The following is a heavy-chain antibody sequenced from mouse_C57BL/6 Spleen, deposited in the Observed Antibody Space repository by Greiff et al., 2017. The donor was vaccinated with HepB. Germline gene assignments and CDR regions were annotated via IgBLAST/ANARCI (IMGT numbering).Heavy chain of an antibody. V-gene: IGHV1-52*01. J-gene: IGHJ1*03. CDR3: ARAVDPYGSSYWYFDV. D-gene: IGHD1-1*01. CDR1: GYTFTSYW. CDR2: IDPSDSET. Sequence: QVQLQQSGAELVRPGSSVKLSCKASGYTFTSYWMHWVKQRPIQGLEWIGNIDPSDSETHYNQKFKDKATLTVDKSSSTAYMRLSSLTSEDSAVYYCARAVDPYGSSYWYFDVWGTGTTVTVSS.